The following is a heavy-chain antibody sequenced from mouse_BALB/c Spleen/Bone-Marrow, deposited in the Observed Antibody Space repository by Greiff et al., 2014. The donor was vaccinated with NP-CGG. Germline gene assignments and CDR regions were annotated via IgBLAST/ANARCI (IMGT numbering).Heavy chain of an antibody. CDR1: GFTFSRYG. Sequence: EVQLQQSGGDLVKPGGSLKLSCAASGFTFSRYGMSWVRQTPDKRLEWVANISSGGSYTYYPDSVKGQFTISRDNAKNTLYLHMSSLKSEDTAMYYCARQYGNLGVMDYWGQGTSVTVSS. V-gene: IGHV5-6*01. J-gene: IGHJ4*01. CDR3: ARQYGNLGVMDY. D-gene: IGHD2-1*01. CDR2: ISSGGSYT.